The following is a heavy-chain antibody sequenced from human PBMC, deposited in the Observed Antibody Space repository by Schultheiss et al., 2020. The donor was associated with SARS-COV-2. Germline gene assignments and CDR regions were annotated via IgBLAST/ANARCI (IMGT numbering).Heavy chain of an antibody. CDR2: INSDGSST. J-gene: IGHJ3*02. D-gene: IGHD6-19*01. CDR3: ARESRYSSGWYGGDDAFDI. V-gene: IGHV3-74*01. Sequence: GGSLRLSCAASGFSFRNYWMHWVRQAPGKGLVWVSRINSDGSSTSYADSVKGRFTISRDNAKNTLYLQMNSLRAEDTAVYYCARESRYSSGWYGGDDAFDIWGQGTMVTVSS. CDR1: GFSFRNYW.